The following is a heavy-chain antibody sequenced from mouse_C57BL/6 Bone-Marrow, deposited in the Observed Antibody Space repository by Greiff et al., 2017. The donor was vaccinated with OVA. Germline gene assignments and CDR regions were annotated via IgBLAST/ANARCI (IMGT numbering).Heavy chain of an antibody. CDR3: ARGYYYGYDWYFDV. Sequence: DVKLVESEGGLVQPGSSMKLSCTASGFTFSDYYMAWVRQVPEKGLEWVANINYDGSSTYYLDSLKSRFIISRDNAKNILYLQMSSLKSEDTATYYCARGYYYGYDWYFDVWGTGTTVTVSS. D-gene: IGHD2-2*01. CDR2: INYDGSST. J-gene: IGHJ1*03. V-gene: IGHV5-16*01. CDR1: GFTFSDYY.